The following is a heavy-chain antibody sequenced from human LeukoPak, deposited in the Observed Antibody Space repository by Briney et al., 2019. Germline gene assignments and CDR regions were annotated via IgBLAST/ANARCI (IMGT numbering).Heavy chain of an antibody. V-gene: IGHV1-2*02. Sequence: GASVKVSCKASGYTFTGYYMHWVRQAPGQGLEWMGWINPNSGGTNYAQKFQGRVTMTRDTSISTAYMELSRLRSDNTAVYYCARGQVGYYDLWSGYYSYYYYYYMDVWGKGTTVTVS. J-gene: IGHJ6*03. CDR3: ARGQVGYYDLWSGYYSYYYYYYMDV. CDR2: INPNSGGT. CDR1: GYTFTGYY. D-gene: IGHD3-3*01.